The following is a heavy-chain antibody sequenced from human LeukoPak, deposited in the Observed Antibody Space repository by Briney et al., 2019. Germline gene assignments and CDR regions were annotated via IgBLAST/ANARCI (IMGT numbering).Heavy chain of an antibody. J-gene: IGHJ4*02. Sequence: AASVKVSCKASGYTFSGTGRYLYWLRQAPGQGIECMGWIHPNNGDTAYAEKFEGRVAMTRDTSISTAYMELRRLRPDDTAVYFCARDGPAQMVDLDYWGQGTRVTVSS. CDR1: GYTFSGTGRY. D-gene: IGHD3-10*01. CDR3: ARDGPAQMVDLDY. CDR2: IHPNNGDT. V-gene: IGHV1-2*02.